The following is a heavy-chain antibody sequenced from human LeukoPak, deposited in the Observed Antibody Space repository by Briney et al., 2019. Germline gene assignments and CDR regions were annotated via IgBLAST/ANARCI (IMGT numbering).Heavy chain of an antibody. Sequence: SETLSLTCTVSGGSISSYYWSWIRQPAGKGLEWIGRIYTSGSTNYNPSLKSRVTISVDKSKSQFSLKLSSVTAADTAVYYCARVYPTYSSGWFFDYWGQGTLVTVSS. D-gene: IGHD6-19*01. CDR2: IYTSGST. J-gene: IGHJ4*02. V-gene: IGHV4-4*07. CDR3: ARVYPTYSSGWFFDY. CDR1: GGSISSYY.